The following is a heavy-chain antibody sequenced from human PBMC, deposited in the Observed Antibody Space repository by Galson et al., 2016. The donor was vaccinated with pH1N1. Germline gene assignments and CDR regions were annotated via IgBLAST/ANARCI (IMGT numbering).Heavy chain of an antibody. D-gene: IGHD3-3*01. V-gene: IGHV3-33*01. CDR2: IWFDGSYE. CDR3: ARGDLEWLSHFDY. Sequence: SLRLSCAASGFAFSSYGMHWVRQAPGKGLEWVAVIWFDGSYEFYADSVKGRFTISRDNSKNTLHLQMNSLRAEDTAVYYCARGDLEWLSHFDYWGQGTLVTASS. J-gene: IGHJ4*02. CDR1: GFAFSSYG.